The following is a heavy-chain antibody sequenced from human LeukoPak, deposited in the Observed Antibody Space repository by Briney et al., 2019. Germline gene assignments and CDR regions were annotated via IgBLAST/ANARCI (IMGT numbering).Heavy chain of an antibody. CDR2: ISYDGSDK. J-gene: IGHJ4*02. CDR3: AKIRVIFNRNYAYYFDY. Sequence: PGGSLRLSCAASGFTFSSYGMHWVRQAPGKGLEWVAVISYDGSDKYYADSVKGRFTISRDNSKNTLYLQMNSLRAEDTAVYYCAKIRVIFNRNYAYYFDYWGQGSLVTVSS. CDR1: GFTFSSYG. V-gene: IGHV3-30*18. D-gene: IGHD1-7*01.